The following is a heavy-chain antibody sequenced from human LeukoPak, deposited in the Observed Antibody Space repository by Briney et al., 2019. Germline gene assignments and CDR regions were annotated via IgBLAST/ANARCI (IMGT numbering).Heavy chain of an antibody. CDR1: GFIFSSYS. V-gene: IGHV3-23*01. CDR3: ARDKVVPAAMVYYYYYMDV. D-gene: IGHD2-2*01. Sequence: GGSLRLSCAASGFIFSSYSLSWVRQAPGRGLEWVSVITGSGDTTLYADSVQGRFTISRDNSKNTLYLQMNSLRAEDTAVYYCARDKVVPAAMVYYYYYMDVWGKGTTVTVSS. J-gene: IGHJ6*03. CDR2: ITGSGDTT.